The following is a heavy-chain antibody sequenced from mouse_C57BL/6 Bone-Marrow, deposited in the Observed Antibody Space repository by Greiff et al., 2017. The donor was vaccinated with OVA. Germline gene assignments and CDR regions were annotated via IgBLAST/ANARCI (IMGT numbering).Heavy chain of an antibody. J-gene: IGHJ4*01. CDR3: ARCNYGYSYAMDY. Sequence: VQLQQSGAELVKPGASVKMSCKASGYTFTSYWITWVKQRPGQGLEWIGDLYPGSGSTNYNEKFKSKATLTVDTSSSTAYMQLSSLTSEDSAVYYWARCNYGYSYAMDYWGQGTSVTVSS. CDR2: LYPGSGST. D-gene: IGHD2-2*01. V-gene: IGHV1-55*01. CDR1: GYTFTSYW.